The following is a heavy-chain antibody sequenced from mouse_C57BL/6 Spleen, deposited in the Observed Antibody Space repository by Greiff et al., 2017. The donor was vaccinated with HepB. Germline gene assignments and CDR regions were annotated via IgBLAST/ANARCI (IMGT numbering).Heavy chain of an antibody. CDR2: INPNYGTT. D-gene: IGHD1-1*01. J-gene: IGHJ4*01. V-gene: IGHV1-39*01. CDR3: ARSSTYSRRILYYYAMDY. Sequence: VQLKESGPELVKPGASVKISCKASGYSFTDYNMNWVKQSNGKSLEWIGVINPNYGTTSYNQKFKGKATLTVDQTYSTAYMQLNSLTSEDSAVYYCARSSTYSRRILYYYAMDYWGQVPSVTVSS. CDR1: GYSFTDYN.